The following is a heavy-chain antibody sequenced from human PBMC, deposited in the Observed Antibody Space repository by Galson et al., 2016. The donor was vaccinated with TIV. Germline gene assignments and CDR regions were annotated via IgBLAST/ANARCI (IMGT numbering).Heavy chain of an antibody. V-gene: IGHV4-59*11. Sequence: SETLSLTCSVSGGSISSHYWSWIRQPPGKGLEWIGYIHHSGSTNYNPSLKSRLTISVNTSKNQFSLILSSVTAADTAIYYCVGGTLQYSYYFDHWGQGILVTVSS. CDR1: GGSISSHY. J-gene: IGHJ4*02. CDR3: VGGTLQYSYYFDH. CDR2: IHHSGST. D-gene: IGHD4-11*01.